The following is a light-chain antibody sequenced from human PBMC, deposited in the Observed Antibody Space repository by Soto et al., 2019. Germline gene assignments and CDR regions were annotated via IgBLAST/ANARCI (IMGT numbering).Light chain of an antibody. J-gene: IGLJ1*01. CDR2: GTS. V-gene: IGLV1-40*01. CDR3: QSYDNSPSASLYV. CDR1: NSNIGAGYD. Sequence: QSVLAQPPSVSGAPGQRVTISCTGSNSNIGAGYDVHWYQQFPGTAPKLLIYGTSNRPSGVPDRFSGSKSGPSASLAIAGLQPEDEADYYCQSYDNSPSASLYVFGTGTKVTVL.